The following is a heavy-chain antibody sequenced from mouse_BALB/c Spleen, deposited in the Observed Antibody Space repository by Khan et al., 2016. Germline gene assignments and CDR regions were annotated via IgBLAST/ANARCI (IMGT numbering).Heavy chain of an antibody. Sequence: LVESGGDLVQPGGSRKLSCAASGFTFSGFGMHWVRQAPEKGLEWVAYISSGSTNIYYADTVKGRFTISRDNPKNTLFLQMTSLRSEDTAISYCARMGGSYAMDYWSQGTSVTVSS. CDR3: ARMGGSYAMDY. CDR2: ISSGSTNI. J-gene: IGHJ4*01. CDR1: GFTFSGFG. V-gene: IGHV5-17*02.